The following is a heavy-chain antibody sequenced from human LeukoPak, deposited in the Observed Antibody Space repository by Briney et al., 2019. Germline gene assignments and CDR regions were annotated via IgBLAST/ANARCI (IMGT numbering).Heavy chain of an antibody. V-gene: IGHV4-39*01. CDR2: IYYSGST. J-gene: IGHJ4*02. CDR3: ARYIRTQVGANPYYFDY. D-gene: IGHD1-26*01. CDR1: GGSISSSSYY. Sequence: KPSETLSLTCTVSGGSISSSSYYWGWIRQPPGMGLEWIGSIYYSGSTYYNPSLKSRVTISVDTSKNQFSLRLSSVTAADTAVYYCARYIRTQVGANPYYFDYWGQGTLVTVSS.